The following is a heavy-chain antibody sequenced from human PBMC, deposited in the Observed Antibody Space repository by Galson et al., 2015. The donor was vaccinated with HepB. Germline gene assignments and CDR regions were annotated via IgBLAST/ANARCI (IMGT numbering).Heavy chain of an antibody. D-gene: IGHD2-15*01. Sequence: SLRLSCAASGFTFDDYAMHWVRQAPGKGLEWVSGISWNSGSIGYADSVKGRFTISRDNAKNSLYLQMNSLRAEDTALYYCAKDLRSGGSPPLDYWGQGTLVTVSS. CDR1: GFTFDDYA. J-gene: IGHJ4*02. CDR3: AKDLRSGGSPPLDY. V-gene: IGHV3-9*01. CDR2: ISWNSGSI.